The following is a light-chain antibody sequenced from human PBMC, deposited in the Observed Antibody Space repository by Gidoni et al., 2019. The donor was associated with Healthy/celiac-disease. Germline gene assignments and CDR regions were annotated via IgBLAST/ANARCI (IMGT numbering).Light chain of an antibody. CDR3: QQYDNLPLGLT. J-gene: IGKJ4*01. Sequence: DIQMTQSPSSLSASVGDRVTITCQASQDISNYLNWYQQKPGKAPKLLIYDASNLETGVPSRFSGSGSGTDFTFTISSLQPEDIATYYCQQYDNLPLGLTFGGXTKVEIK. CDR1: QDISNY. CDR2: DAS. V-gene: IGKV1-33*01.